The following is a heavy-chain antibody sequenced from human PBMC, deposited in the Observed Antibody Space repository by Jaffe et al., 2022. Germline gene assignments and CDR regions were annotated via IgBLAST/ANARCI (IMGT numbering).Heavy chain of an antibody. D-gene: IGHD1-26*01. J-gene: IGHJ4*02. Sequence: QMQLVQSGAEVKKTGSSVKVSCKASGYTFTYRYLHWVRQAPGQALEWMGWITPFNGNTNYAQKFQDRVTITRDRSMSTAYMELSSLRSEDTAMYYCASSAMGASIEPDYWGQGTLVTVSS. CDR1: GYTFTYRY. CDR2: ITPFNGNT. CDR3: ASSAMGASIEPDY. V-gene: IGHV1-45*02.